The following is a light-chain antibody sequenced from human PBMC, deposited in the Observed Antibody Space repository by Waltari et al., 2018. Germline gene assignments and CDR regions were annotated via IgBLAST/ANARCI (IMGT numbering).Light chain of an antibody. J-gene: IGKJ4*01. Sequence: DIQMTQSPSTLSASVGDRVTITCRASQGISSWLAWYQQKPGKAPKLLSYTASNLESGVPSRFSGSGSGTEFTLTISSLQPDDFATYFCQQYNSYPLTFGGGTKVEIK. CDR2: TAS. V-gene: IGKV1-5*03. CDR3: QQYNSYPLT. CDR1: QGISSW.